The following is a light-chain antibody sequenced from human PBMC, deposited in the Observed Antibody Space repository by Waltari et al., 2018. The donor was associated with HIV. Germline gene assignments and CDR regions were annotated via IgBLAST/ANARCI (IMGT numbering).Light chain of an antibody. CDR3: SSYAGSNNYVV. J-gene: IGLJ2*01. V-gene: IGLV2-8*01. CDR2: EVT. CDR1: SSDVGGYTY. Sequence: QSALTPPPSASGSPGQPVTIASTGTSSDVGGYTYVSWYQQYPGKAPKLMIYEVTKRPSGVPDRFSGSKSGNTASLTVSGLQAEDEADYYCSSYAGSNNYVVFGGGTRLTVL.